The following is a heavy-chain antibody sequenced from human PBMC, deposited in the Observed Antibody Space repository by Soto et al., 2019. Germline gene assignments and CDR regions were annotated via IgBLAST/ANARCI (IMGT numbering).Heavy chain of an antibody. CDR1: GFTFSSYA. D-gene: IGHD6-6*01. Sequence: GGSLRLSCAASGFTFSSYAMHWVRQAPGKGLEWVAVISYDGSNKYYADSVKGRFTISRDNSKNTLYLQMNSLRAEDTAVYYCARDLRVGEYSSSTAFYYYGMDVWGQGTTVTVSS. CDR3: ARDLRVGEYSSSTAFYYYGMDV. J-gene: IGHJ6*02. V-gene: IGHV3-30-3*01. CDR2: ISYDGSNK.